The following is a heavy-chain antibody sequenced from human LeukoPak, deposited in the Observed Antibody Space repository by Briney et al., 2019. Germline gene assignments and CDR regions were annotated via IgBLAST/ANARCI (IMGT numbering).Heavy chain of an antibody. J-gene: IGHJ4*02. CDR1: GYSISSGYY. CDR2: IYHSGST. D-gene: IGHD6-6*01. V-gene: IGHV4-38-2*02. CDR3: ARENRGIAARQPWYY. Sequence: SETLSLTCTVSGYSISSGYYWGWIRQPPGKGLEWIGSIYHSGSTYYNPSLKSRVTISVDTSKYQFSLKLSSVTAADTAVYYCARENRGIAARQPWYYWGQGTLVTVSS.